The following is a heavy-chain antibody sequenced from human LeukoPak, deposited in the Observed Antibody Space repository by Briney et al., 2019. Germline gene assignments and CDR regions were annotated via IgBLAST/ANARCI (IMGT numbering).Heavy chain of an antibody. CDR2: ISGSDGYT. V-gene: IGHV3-23*01. Sequence: GGSLRLSCGASGFTFSSYAMSWVRQAPGKGLEWVSGISGSDGYTYYADSVKGRFTISRDNSKNTLSLQMNSLRAEDTAVYYCAKDGWLLNYFDYWGQGTLVTVSS. CDR3: AKDGWLLNYFDY. J-gene: IGHJ4*02. CDR1: GFTFSSYA. D-gene: IGHD5-24*01.